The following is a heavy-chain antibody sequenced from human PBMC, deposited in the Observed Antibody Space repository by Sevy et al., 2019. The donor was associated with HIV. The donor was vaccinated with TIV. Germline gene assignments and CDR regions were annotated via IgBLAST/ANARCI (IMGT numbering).Heavy chain of an antibody. J-gene: IGHJ4*02. V-gene: IGHV3-23*01. Sequence: GGSLRLSCTASGFPFRAYPMSWVRQAPGKGLEWVSAISGSADRTNYADSVKGRFTISRDNSKNTLYLQMNSLRAEDTAVYYCAKESDYYKTPYVDYWGQGSLVTVSS. CDR2: ISGSADRT. D-gene: IGHD3-22*01. CDR1: GFPFRAYP. CDR3: AKESDYYKTPYVDY.